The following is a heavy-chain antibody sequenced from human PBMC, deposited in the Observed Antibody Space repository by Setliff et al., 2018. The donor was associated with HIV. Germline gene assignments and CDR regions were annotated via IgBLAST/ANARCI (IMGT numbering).Heavy chain of an antibody. CDR1: GFTFSDYY. J-gene: IGHJ4*02. CDR2: ISNSRTTT. CDR3: AKDYSSGWFDY. D-gene: IGHD6-19*01. Sequence: GGSLRLSCAASGFTFSDYYMTWIRQAPGKGLEWISYISNSRTTTSYADSVRGRFTISRDDAKNSLYLQMNSLRAEDTAVYYCAKDYSSGWFDYWGQGTLVTVSS. V-gene: IGHV3-11*01.